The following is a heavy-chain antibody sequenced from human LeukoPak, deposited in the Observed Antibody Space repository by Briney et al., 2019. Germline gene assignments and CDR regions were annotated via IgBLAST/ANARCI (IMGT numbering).Heavy chain of an antibody. D-gene: IGHD1-26*01. CDR2: TRDDGGEI. Sequence: GGSLRLSCAASGFTFSSYWMSWVRQAPGKGLEWVANTRDDGGEIYYVDSVKGRFTISRDNAKSSLFLQMNSLRAEDAAVYYCARDKPRGSYYGSIFDSWGQGTLVTVSS. V-gene: IGHV3-7*01. CDR1: GFTFSSYW. J-gene: IGHJ4*02. CDR3: ARDKPRGSYYGSIFDS.